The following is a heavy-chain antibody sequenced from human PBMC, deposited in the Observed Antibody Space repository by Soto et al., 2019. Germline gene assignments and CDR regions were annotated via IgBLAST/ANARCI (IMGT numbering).Heavy chain of an antibody. CDR1: GFTFSSYA. D-gene: IGHD6-13*01. J-gene: IGHJ6*02. CDR3: ARDQDSSSLNYYYYYGMDV. Sequence: GGSLRLSCAASGFTFSSYAMHWVRQAPGKGLEWVAVISYDGSNKYYADSVKGRFTISRDNSKNTLYLQMNSLRAEDTAVFYCARDQDSSSLNYYYYYGMDVWGQGTTVTVSS. CDR2: ISYDGSNK. V-gene: IGHV3-30-3*01.